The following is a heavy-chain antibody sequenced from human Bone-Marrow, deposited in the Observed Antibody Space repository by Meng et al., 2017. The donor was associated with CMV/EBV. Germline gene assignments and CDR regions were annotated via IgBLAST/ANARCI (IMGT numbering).Heavy chain of an antibody. J-gene: IGHJ4*02. CDR1: GYTFTSYG. D-gene: IGHD7-27*01. CDR3: ARDNNWGPDY. V-gene: IGHV1-18*01. CDR2: ISAYNGNT. Sequence: ASVKVSCKASGYTFTSYGISWVRQAPGQGLEGMGWISAYNGNTNYAQQFQGRVTLTRDTSINTGYMELTRLTSDDTAVYYCARDNNWGPDYWSQGTLVTVSS.